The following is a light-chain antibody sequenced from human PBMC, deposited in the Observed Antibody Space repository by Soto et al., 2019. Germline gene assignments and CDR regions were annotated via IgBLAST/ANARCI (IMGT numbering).Light chain of an antibody. CDR3: QKHDGVPL. CDR1: QDITDY. CDR2: DAS. Sequence: DIQMTQSPSSLSASVGDRVTITCQASQDITDYVNWYQQKPGKAPNLLIYDASNLETGVPSRFSGGGSGTFFSFTINSLQPEDIATYYCQKHDGVPLFGPGTKVEVK. V-gene: IGKV1-33*01. J-gene: IGKJ3*01.